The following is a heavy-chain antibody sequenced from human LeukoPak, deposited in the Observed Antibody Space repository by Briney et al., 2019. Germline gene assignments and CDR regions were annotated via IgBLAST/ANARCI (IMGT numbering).Heavy chain of an antibody. J-gene: IGHJ4*02. CDR3: ARDRWLGY. Sequence: SETLSLTCAVYGGSISSYFWSWVRQPPGKGLEWIGYIYYSGSTNYNPSLKSRVTISVDTSKNQFSLKLASVTTADTAVYYCARDRWLGYWGQGTLVTVSS. V-gene: IGHV4-59*01. CDR1: GGSISSYF. D-gene: IGHD5-12*01. CDR2: IYYSGST.